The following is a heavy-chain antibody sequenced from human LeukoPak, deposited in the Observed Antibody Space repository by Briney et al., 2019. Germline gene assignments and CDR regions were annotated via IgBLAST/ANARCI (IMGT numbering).Heavy chain of an antibody. CDR3: ARDLSSGSYGS. J-gene: IGHJ4*02. D-gene: IGHD1-26*01. V-gene: IGHV3-20*04. CDR2: ITSNGAAT. Sequence: GGSLRLSCSASGFTFDIYGMNWVRQAPGKGLEWVSGITSNGAATGYADSVKGRFTISRDNAEYSLHLQVNSLRAEDTALYFCARDLSSGSYGSWGQGTLVTVSS. CDR1: GFTFDIYG.